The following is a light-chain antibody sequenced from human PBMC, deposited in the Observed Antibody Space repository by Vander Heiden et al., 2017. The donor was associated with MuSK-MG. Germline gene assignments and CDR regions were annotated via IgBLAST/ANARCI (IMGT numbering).Light chain of an antibody. CDR3: QQYCSSPPHT. CDR1: QSVSSSY. J-gene: IGKJ4*01. V-gene: IGKV3-20*01. Sequence: EIVLTQSPGTLSLSPGERATLSCRASQSVSSSYLAWYQQKPGQAPRLLIYGASSRATGIPDRFSGSGYGTDFTLTISRREPEDFAVYYCQQYCSSPPHTFGGGTKVEIK. CDR2: GAS.